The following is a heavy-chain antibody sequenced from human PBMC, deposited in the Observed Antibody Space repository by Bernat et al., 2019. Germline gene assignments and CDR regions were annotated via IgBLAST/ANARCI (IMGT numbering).Heavy chain of an antibody. CDR2: IWYDGSNQ. CDR3: ARDISARRLDY. Sequence: QVQLVESGGGGVQPGESLRLSCAASGFTFRNHGMHWVRQAPGKGREWVAVIWYDGSNQYYADSVMGRFTISRDNSKNTLYLQMNNLRDNDTAIYYCARDISARRLDYWGQGVLVTVSS. V-gene: IGHV3-33*01. D-gene: IGHD6-6*01. CDR1: GFTFRNHG. J-gene: IGHJ4*02.